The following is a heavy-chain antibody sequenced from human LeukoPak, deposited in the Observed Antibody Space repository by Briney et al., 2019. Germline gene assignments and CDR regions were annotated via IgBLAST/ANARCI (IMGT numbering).Heavy chain of an antibody. D-gene: IGHD2-8*01. CDR2: ISYDGSNK. V-gene: IGHV3-30-3*01. J-gene: IGHJ3*02. Sequence: GGSLRLSCAASGFTFSSYAMHWVRQAPGKGLEWVAVISYDGSNKYYADSVKGRFTISRDNSKNTLYLQMNSLRAEDTAVYYCARDGMVPGDVFDIWGQGTMVTVSS. CDR1: GFTFSSYA. CDR3: ARDGMVPGDVFDI.